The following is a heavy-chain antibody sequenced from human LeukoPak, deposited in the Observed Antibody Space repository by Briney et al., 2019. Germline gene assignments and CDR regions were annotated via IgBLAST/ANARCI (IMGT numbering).Heavy chain of an antibody. CDR3: ARVSGSYYSAFDI. CDR2: ISYDGSNK. D-gene: IGHD1-26*01. V-gene: IGHV3-30*04. CDR1: GFTFSSYA. J-gene: IGHJ3*02. Sequence: PGRSLRLSCAASGFTFSSYAMHWVRQAPGKGLEWVAVISYDGSNKYYADSVKGRFTISRDNSKNTLYLQMNSLRAEDTAVYYCARVSGSYYSAFDIWGQGTMVTVSS.